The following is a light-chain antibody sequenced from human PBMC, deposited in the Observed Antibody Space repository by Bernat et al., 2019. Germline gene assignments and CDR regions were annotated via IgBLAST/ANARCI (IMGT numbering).Light chain of an antibody. CDR2: EVN. V-gene: IGLV2-8*01. CDR1: SSDVGGHNH. Sequence: QSALTQPPSASGSLGQSVTISCTGTSSDVGGHNHVSWYQQHPGKAPRVLIYEVNKRPSGVSDRFSGSKSGNTASLTVSGLQAEDEADYYCSSHGGNSSFCVFGGGTKLTVL. J-gene: IGLJ3*02. CDR3: SSHGGNSSFCV.